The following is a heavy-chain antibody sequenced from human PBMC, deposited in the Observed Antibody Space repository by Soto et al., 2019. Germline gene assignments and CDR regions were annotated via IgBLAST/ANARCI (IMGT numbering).Heavy chain of an antibody. V-gene: IGHV5-51*01. CDR1: GYSFSNYW. Sequence: PGESLKISCRASGYSFSNYWIGWVRQMPGKGLEWMGIIYPGDSDTRYSPSFQGQVTISTDKSISSAYLQWSSLRASDSAMYYCGRSRNTGSTWNFDYWGQGTLVTVSS. D-gene: IGHD1-1*01. CDR3: GRSRNTGSTWNFDY. J-gene: IGHJ4*02. CDR2: IYPGDSDT.